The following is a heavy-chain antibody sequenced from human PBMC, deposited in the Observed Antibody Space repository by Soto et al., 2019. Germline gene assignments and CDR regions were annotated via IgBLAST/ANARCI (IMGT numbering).Heavy chain of an antibody. D-gene: IGHD2-15*01. V-gene: IGHV3-23*01. CDR3: AKDPGSVVALPYYFAY. Sequence: EVQLLESGGGLVQPGGSLRLSCAASGFTFSSYAMSWVRQAPGKGLEWVSAISGSGGSTYYADSVKGRFTISRDNSKNTLYLQMNSLRAEDTAVYYCAKDPGSVVALPYYFAYWGQGTLVTVSS. CDR2: ISGSGGST. J-gene: IGHJ4*02. CDR1: GFTFSSYA.